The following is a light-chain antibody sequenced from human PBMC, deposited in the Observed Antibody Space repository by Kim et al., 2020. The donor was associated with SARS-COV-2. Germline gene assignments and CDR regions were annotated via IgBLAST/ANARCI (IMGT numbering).Light chain of an antibody. Sequence: DIQMTQSPSSRSASVGDRVTITCRASQSISTYLNWYQQKPGKAPDLLIYSASSLQSGVPSRFSGRGSGTDFTLTISSLQFDDSATYYCQQSYSTPHSFGQGTKLEI. CDR3: QQSYSTPHS. CDR1: QSISTY. J-gene: IGKJ2*03. CDR2: SAS. V-gene: IGKV1-39*01.